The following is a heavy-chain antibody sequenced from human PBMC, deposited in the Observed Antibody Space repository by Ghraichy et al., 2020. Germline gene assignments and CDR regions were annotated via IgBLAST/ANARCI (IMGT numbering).Heavy chain of an antibody. J-gene: IGHJ5*02. V-gene: IGHV4-30-4*08. CDR2: MYYSGST. CDR3: ARAPRGGWLYNWFDP. CDR1: GGSISSGDYY. D-gene: IGHD5-24*01. Sequence: SETLSLTCTVSGGSISSGDYYWSWIRQPPRKGLEWIGYMYYSGSTYYNPSLKSRVTISINTCKSQFSLSLSSVTAADTAVYYCARAPRGGWLYNWFDPWGQGTVVTVSS.